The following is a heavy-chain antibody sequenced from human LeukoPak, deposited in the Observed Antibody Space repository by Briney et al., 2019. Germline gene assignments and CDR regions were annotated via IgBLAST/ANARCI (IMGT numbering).Heavy chain of an antibody. J-gene: IGHJ5*02. CDR2: IYYSGST. CDR1: GCSISSSY. CDR3: ARGHYDILTGYHNWFDP. V-gene: IGHV4-59*12. Sequence: SDTLSLTCTVSGCSISSSYWSWIRQPPGKGLEWIGYIYYSGSTNYNPSLKSRVTISVDTSNNQFSLKLSSVTAADTAVYYCARGHYDILTGYHNWFDPWGQGTLAAVSS. D-gene: IGHD3-9*01.